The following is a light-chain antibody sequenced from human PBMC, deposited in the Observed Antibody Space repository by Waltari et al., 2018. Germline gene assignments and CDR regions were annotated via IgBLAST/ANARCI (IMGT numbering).Light chain of an antibody. Sequence: QLVVTQSPSASASLGASVKLTCTLSSGHSNNIIAWLQQRPEKGPRYLMKVNSDGSHIRGGEIPDRFSGSSSGAERYLTISSLQSEDEADYYCQTGGHGTWVFGGGTKLTVL. V-gene: IGLV4-69*01. J-gene: IGLJ3*02. CDR3: QTGGHGTWV. CDR2: VNSDGSH. CDR1: SGHSNNI.